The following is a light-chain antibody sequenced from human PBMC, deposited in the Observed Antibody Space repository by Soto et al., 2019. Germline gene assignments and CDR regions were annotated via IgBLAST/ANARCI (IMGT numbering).Light chain of an antibody. J-gene: IGLJ2*01. V-gene: IGLV2-14*01. CDR2: EVS. Sequence: QSALTQPASVSGSPGQSITISCTGTSGDVGGYDYVSWYQQSPGKAPKLIIYEVSKPPSGVTNLFSGSKSDNTAALPISGLLAEDEADYYCNQYTGRGTQVFGAGTKLTVL. CDR3: NQYTGRGTQV. CDR1: SGDVGGYDY.